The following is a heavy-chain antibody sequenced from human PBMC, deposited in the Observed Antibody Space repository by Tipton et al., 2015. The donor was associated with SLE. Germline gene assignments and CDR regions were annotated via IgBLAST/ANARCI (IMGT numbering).Heavy chain of an antibody. V-gene: IGHV3-21*04. CDR2: ISSSSSYI. J-gene: IGHJ6*04. Sequence: SLRLSCAASGFTFSGYSMNWVRQAPGKGLEWVSSISSSSSYIYYADSVKGRFTISRDNAKNSLYLQMNSLRAEDTAVYYCAKYLSVAAVYYYYYGMDVWGKGTTVTVSS. CDR3: AKYLSVAAVYYYYYGMDV. CDR1: GFTFSGYS. D-gene: IGHD6-13*01.